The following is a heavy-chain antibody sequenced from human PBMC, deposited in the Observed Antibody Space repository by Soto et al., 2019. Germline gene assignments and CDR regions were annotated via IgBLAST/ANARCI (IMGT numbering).Heavy chain of an antibody. D-gene: IGHD3-10*01. CDR2: IIPIFGTA. CDR1: GGTFSSYS. V-gene: IGHV1-69*13. J-gene: IGHJ6*02. Sequence: SVKVSCKASGGTFSSYSISWVRQAPGQGLEWMGGIIPIFGTANYAQKFQGRVTITADESTSTAYMELSSLRSEDTAVYYCARDGSGSYYRGLYYYYGMDVWGQGTTVTVSS. CDR3: ARDGSGSYYRGLYYYYGMDV.